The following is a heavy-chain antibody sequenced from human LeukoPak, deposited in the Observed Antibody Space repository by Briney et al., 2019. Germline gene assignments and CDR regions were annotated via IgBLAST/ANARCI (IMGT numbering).Heavy chain of an antibody. CDR2: INHSGST. CDR3: ARSARDYAGGYFDY. CDR1: GGSFSGYY. D-gene: IGHD3-16*01. Sequence: KPSETLSLTCAVYGGSFSGYYWSWIRQPPGKGLEWIGEINHSGSTNYNPSLKSRVTISVDTSKNQFSLKLSSVTAADTAVYYCARSARDYAGGYFDYWGQGTLVTVSS. J-gene: IGHJ4*02. V-gene: IGHV4-34*01.